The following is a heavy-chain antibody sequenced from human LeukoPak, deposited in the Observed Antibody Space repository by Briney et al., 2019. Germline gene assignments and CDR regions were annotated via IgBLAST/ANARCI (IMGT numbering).Heavy chain of an antibody. J-gene: IGHJ4*02. D-gene: IGHD3-16*02. Sequence: GGSLRLSCAASGFTFSSYEMNWVRQAPGKGLEWVSYISSSGSTIYYADSVKGRFTISRDNAKNSLYLQMNSLRAEDTAVYYCARDIESGYFDYWGQGTLVTVSS. CDR1: GFTFSSYE. CDR3: ARDIESGYFDY. V-gene: IGHV3-48*03. CDR2: ISSSGSTI.